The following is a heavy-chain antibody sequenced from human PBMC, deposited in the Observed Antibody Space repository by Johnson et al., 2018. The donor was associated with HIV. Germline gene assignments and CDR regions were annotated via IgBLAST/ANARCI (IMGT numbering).Heavy chain of an antibody. CDR1: GFTFSSYW. J-gene: IGHJ3*02. D-gene: IGHD3-22*01. V-gene: IGHV3-74*01. CDR3: ARGRGYYSDSRGYYEDDAFGI. Sequence: VQLVESGGGLVQPGGSLRLSCAASGFTFSSYWMHWVRQAPGKGLVWVSRINSDESSIRYADSVKGRFTISRDNAKNTLYLQMSSLRAEDTAVYYCARGRGYYSDSRGYYEDDAFGIWGRGTMVTVSS. CDR2: INSDESSI.